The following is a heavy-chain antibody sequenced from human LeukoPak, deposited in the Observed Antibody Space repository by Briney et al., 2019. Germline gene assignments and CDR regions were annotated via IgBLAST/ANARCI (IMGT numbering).Heavy chain of an antibody. CDR2: IWYDGSNK. D-gene: IGHD3-16*02. CDR3: ARGGVITFGGVIADY. CDR1: GFTFSSYG. Sequence: PGGSLRLSCAASGFTFSSYGMHWVRQAPGKGLEWVAVIWYDGSNKYYADSVKGRFTISRDNSRNTLYLQMNSLRAEDTAVYYCARGGVITFGGVIADYWGQGTLVTVSS. V-gene: IGHV3-33*01. J-gene: IGHJ4*02.